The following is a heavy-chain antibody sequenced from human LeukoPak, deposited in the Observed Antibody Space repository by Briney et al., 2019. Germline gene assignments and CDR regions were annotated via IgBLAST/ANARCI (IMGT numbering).Heavy chain of an antibody. CDR1: GYSISSGYY. CDR3: ARGGKWLYYFDY. J-gene: IGHJ4*02. V-gene: IGHV4-38-2*02. D-gene: IGHD6-19*01. Sequence: SETLSLTCTVSGYSISSGYYWGWIRQPPGKGLEWIGSIYHSGSTYYNPSLKSRVTISVDTSKNQFSLKLTSVTAADTAVYYCARGGKWLYYFDYWGQGTLVTVSS. CDR2: IYHSGST.